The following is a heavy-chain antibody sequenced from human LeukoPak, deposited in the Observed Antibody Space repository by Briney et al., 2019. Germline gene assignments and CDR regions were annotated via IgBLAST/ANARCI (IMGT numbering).Heavy chain of an antibody. CDR3: ARDQAGFLQGYYYYYMDV. CDR1: GYTFTSYG. J-gene: IGHJ6*03. V-gene: IGHV1-18*01. CDR2: ISAYNGNT. Sequence: ASVKVSCKASGYTFTSYGISWVRQAPGQGLEWMGWISAYNGNTNYAQKLQGRVTMTTDTSTSTAYMELRSLRSDDTAVYYCARDQAGFLQGYYYYYMDVWGKGTTVTVSS. D-gene: IGHD2/OR15-2a*01.